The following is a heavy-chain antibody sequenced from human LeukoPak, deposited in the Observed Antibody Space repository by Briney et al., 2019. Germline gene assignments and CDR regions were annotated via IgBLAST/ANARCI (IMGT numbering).Heavy chain of an antibody. Sequence: GGSLRLSCAASGFTFSSYSMNWVRQAPGKGLEWVSSISSSSSYIYYADSVKGRFTISRDNAKNSLYLQMNSLRAEDTAVYYCARSLKGYYYYIDVWGKGTTVTVSS. V-gene: IGHV3-21*01. CDR1: GFTFSSYS. CDR3: ARSLKGYYYYIDV. J-gene: IGHJ6*03. CDR2: ISSSSSYI.